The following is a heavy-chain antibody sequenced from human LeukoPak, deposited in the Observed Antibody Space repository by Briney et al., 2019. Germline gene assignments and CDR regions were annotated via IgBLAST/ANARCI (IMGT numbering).Heavy chain of an antibody. V-gene: IGHV3-7*01. J-gene: IGHJ4*02. D-gene: IGHD3-16*01. CDR2: IKQDGSEK. CDR3: ARGRGGKYGKYYFDY. Sequence: GGSLRLSCAASSFTFSSYWMSWVRQAPGKGLEWVANIKQDGSEKYYVDSVKGRFTISRDNAKNSLYLQMNSLRAEDTAVYYCARGRGGKYGKYYFDYWGQGTLVTVSS. CDR1: SFTFSSYW.